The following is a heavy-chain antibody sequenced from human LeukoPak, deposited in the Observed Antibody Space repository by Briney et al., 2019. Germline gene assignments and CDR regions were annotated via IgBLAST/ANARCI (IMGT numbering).Heavy chain of an antibody. D-gene: IGHD1-26*01. CDR2: INSGSNTI. V-gene: IGHV3-48*01. J-gene: IGHJ4*02. Sequence: GGSLRLSCAASGFTFSTHNINWVRQAPGKGLEWISFINSGSNTIYYADSVKGRFTISRDNVDNSVYLQMNSLRVEDTAVYYCARDGENYYRYLDCWGQGTLVTVSS. CDR1: GFTFSTHN. CDR3: ARDGENYYRYLDC.